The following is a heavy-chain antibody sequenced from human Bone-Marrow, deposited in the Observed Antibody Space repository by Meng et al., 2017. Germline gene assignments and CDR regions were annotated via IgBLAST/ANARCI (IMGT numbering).Heavy chain of an antibody. CDR1: GLSFTDAW. CDR2: IKRNSDGGTI. CDR3: ATGAAAADH. J-gene: IGHJ4*02. D-gene: IGHD6-13*01. Sequence: LVGSGGGLVKPGGSLRLSCVASGLSFTDAWMSWVRQAPGKGLEWVGRIKRNSDGGTIDYAAPVKGRFTISRDDSKNTLYLQMDSLITEDTAVYFCATGAAAADHWGQGTLVTVSS. V-gene: IGHV3-15*01.